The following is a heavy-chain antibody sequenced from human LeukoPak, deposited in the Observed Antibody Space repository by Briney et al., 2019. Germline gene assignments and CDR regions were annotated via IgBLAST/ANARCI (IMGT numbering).Heavy chain of an antibody. D-gene: IGHD5-24*01. Sequence: GSLRLSCAASGFTFSSYAMSWVRQAPGKGLERVSAISGSGGSTYYADSVKGRFTISRDNSKYTLYLQMNSLRAEDTAVYYCAKVGRWLQFSSLFDYWGQGTLVTVSS. J-gene: IGHJ4*02. CDR2: ISGSGGST. CDR1: GFTFSSYA. V-gene: IGHV3-23*01. CDR3: AKVGRWLQFSSLFDY.